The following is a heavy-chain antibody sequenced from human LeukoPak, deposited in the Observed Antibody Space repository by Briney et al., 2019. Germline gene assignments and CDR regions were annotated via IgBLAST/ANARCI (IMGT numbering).Heavy chain of an antibody. CDR1: GYTYTGYY. V-gene: IGHV1-2*02. D-gene: IGHD3-22*01. Sequence: ASVKVSCKASGYTYTGYYMHWVRQAPGQGLEWMGLINPNSGGTNYAQKFQGRVTMTRDTSISTAYMELSRLRSDDTAVYYCARDMEATYYYDSSGYPDYWGQGTLVTVSS. J-gene: IGHJ4*02. CDR2: INPNSGGT. CDR3: ARDMEATYYYDSSGYPDY.